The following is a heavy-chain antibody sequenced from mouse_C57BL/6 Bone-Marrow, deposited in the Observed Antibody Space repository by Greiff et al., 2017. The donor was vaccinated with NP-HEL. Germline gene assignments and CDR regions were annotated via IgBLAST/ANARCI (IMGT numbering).Heavy chain of an antibody. CDR3: AREVLWLRRYFEV. CDR2: IFPGSGST. V-gene: IGHV1-9*01. J-gene: IGHJ1*03. D-gene: IGHD2-2*01. CDR1: GYTFTGYW. Sequence: QVQLQQSGAELMKPGASVKLSCKATGYTFTGYWIEWVKQRPGHGLEWIGEIFPGSGSTNYNEKCKGKATFTSDTYSNTAYMQLSSLTTEDSAIYYCAREVLWLRRYFEVWGTGTTVTVSS.